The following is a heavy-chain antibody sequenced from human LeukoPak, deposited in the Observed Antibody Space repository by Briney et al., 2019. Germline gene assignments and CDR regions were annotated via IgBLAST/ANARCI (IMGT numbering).Heavy chain of an antibody. D-gene: IGHD3-10*01. CDR2: IIPILGIA. CDR3: AREYYYGSGSYYLVYFDY. Sequence: SVKVSCKASGGTFSSYAISWVRQAPGQGLEWMGRIIPILGIANYAQKFQGRVTITADKSTSTAYMELSSLRSEDTAVYYCAREYYYGSGSYYLVYFDYWGQGTLVTVSS. V-gene: IGHV1-69*04. J-gene: IGHJ4*02. CDR1: GGTFSSYA.